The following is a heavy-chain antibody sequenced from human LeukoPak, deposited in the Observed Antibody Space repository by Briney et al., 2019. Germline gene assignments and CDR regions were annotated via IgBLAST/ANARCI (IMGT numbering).Heavy chain of an antibody. CDR2: ISGSGGST. CDR3: ARYCTGGSCYIQYGMDV. D-gene: IGHD2-15*01. V-gene: IGHV3-23*01. J-gene: IGHJ6*02. CDR1: GFTVSSNY. Sequence: GGSLRLSCAASGFTVSSNYMSWVRQAPGKGLEWVSAISGSGGSTYYADSVKGRFTISRDNSKNTVYLQMNSLRVEDTAVYYCARYCTGGSCYIQYGMDVWGQGTTVTVSS.